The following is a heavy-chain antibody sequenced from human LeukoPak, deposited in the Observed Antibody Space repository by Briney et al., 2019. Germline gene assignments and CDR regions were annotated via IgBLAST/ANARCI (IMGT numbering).Heavy chain of an antibody. CDR1: GFTFSSHS. CDR3: ATSKDTAGGPY. Sequence: GGSLRLSCAASGFTFSSHSMHWVRQAPGKGLEWVSSISSTSSYIYYADSMKGRFTISRDNAKNSLFLQMNSLRAEDTAVYYCATSKDTAGGPYWGQGTLVTVSS. V-gene: IGHV3-21*01. J-gene: IGHJ4*02. CDR2: ISSTSSYI. D-gene: IGHD5-18*01.